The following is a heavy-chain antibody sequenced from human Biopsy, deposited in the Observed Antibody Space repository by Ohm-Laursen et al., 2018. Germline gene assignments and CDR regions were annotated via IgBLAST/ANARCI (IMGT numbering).Heavy chain of an antibody. CDR2: IFYSANT. CDR3: ARLGSGDYFPTFFDF. V-gene: IGHV4-31*03. J-gene: IGHJ4*02. Sequence: PSETLSLTCTVSGVSINGGRYYWNWIRHHPGKGLEWIGNIFYSANTYYNPSLKSRVTILVDTSKNQFSLKLSSVTAADTAVYYCARLGSGDYFPTFFDFWGQGALVTVSS. D-gene: IGHD5-12*01. CDR1: GVSINGGRYY.